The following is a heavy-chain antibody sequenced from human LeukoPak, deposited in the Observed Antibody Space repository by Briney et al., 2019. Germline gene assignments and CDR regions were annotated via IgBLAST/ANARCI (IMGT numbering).Heavy chain of an antibody. Sequence: PSETLSLTCAVYGGSFSGYYWSWIRQPPGKGLEWIGEINHSGSTNYNPSLKSRVTISVDTSKNQFSLKLSSVTAADTAVYYCARGRVIASTSCYPPCWWFDPWGQGTLVTVSS. D-gene: IGHD2-2*01. CDR1: GGSFSGYY. CDR2: INHSGST. V-gene: IGHV4-34*01. J-gene: IGHJ5*02. CDR3: ARGRVIASTSCYPPCWWFDP.